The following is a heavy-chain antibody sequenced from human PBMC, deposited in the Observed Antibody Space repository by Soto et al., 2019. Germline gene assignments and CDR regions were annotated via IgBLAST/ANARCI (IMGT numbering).Heavy chain of an antibody. CDR2: ISTTSSYI. CDR1: GFTFRSYS. V-gene: IGHV3-21*01. CDR3: AREGDDYGDYKRAFDI. Sequence: EVQLVESGGGLVKPGGSLRLSCAASGFTFRSYSMNWVRQAPGKGLEWVSSISTTSSYIYYGDSVKSRFTISRDNAKNSLFLQRNSLRAEDTAIYYCAREGDDYGDYKRAFDIWGQGTTVTVSS. J-gene: IGHJ3*02. D-gene: IGHD4-17*01.